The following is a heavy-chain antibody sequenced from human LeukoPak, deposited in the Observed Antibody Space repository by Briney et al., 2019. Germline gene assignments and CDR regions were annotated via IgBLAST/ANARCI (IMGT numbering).Heavy chain of an antibody. CDR1: GFTFNTYA. D-gene: IGHD2-15*01. CDR2: ISGSSGNT. V-gene: IGHV3-23*01. CDR3: AKFALRYCSGGSCHPFDY. Sequence: GGSLRLSCAASGFTFNTYAMSWVRQAPGKGLEWVSAISGSSGNTYYADSVKGRFTFSRDNSKNTLYLQMNSLRAEDTAVYYCAKFALRYCSGGSCHPFDYWGQGTLVTVSS. J-gene: IGHJ4*02.